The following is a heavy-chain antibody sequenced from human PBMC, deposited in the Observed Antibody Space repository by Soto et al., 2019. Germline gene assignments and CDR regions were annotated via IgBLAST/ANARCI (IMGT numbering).Heavy chain of an antibody. D-gene: IGHD3-22*01. J-gene: IGHJ4*02. CDR1: GFTFISYG. V-gene: IGHV3-33*01. Sequence: WGSLRLSCAASGFTFISYGIHFFRHSPFKGLEWVAVIWYDGSNKYYADSVKGRFTISRDNSKNTLYLQMNSLRAEDTAVYYCASDDSSGYYYRSFDYWGQGTLVTVSS. CDR3: ASDDSSGYYYRSFDY. CDR2: IWYDGSNK.